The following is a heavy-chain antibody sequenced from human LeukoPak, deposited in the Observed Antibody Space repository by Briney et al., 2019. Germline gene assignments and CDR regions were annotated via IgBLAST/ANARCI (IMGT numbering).Heavy chain of an antibody. V-gene: IGHV1-2*02. CDR2: INPNSGGT. J-gene: IGHJ4*02. CDR1: GYTFNGYY. Sequence: ASVKVFCRASGYTFNGYYMPWFRQAPGQRLEWMGWINPNSGGTNYAQKFQGRVTMTRDTSISTAYMELSRLRSDDTAVYYCARGRAGTFFNWGQGTLVTVSS. D-gene: IGHD6-19*01. CDR3: ARGRAGTFFN.